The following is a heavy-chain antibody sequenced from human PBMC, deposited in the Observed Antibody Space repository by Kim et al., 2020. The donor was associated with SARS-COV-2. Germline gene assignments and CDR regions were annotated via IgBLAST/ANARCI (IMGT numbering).Heavy chain of an antibody. CDR3: ARAGDSSGYYDD. CDR1: GFTFSSYW. V-gene: IGHV3-74*01. Sequence: GGSLRLSCVASGFTFSSYWMHWVRQAPGKGLVWVSRINSDGSSTSYADSVKGRFTISRDNAKNTVYLQMNSLRVEDTAVYYCARAGDSSGYYDDWGQGTLVTVSS. D-gene: IGHD3-22*01. J-gene: IGHJ4*02. CDR2: INSDGSST.